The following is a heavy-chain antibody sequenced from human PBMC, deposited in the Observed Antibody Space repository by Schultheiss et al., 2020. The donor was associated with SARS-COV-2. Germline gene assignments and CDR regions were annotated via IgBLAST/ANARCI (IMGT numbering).Heavy chain of an antibody. V-gene: IGHV4-59*01. Sequence: SETLSLTCTVSGGSISSYYWSWIRQPPGKGLEWIGYIYYSGSTNYNPSLKSRVTISVDTSKNQFSLKLSSVTAADTAVYYCATGDYYDSSGYWIDAFDIWGQGTMVTVSS. CDR3: ATGDYYDSSGYWIDAFDI. CDR2: IYYSGST. D-gene: IGHD3-22*01. CDR1: GGSISSYY. J-gene: IGHJ3*02.